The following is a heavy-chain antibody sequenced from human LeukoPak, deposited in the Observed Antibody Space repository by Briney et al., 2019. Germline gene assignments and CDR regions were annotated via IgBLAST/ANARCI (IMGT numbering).Heavy chain of an antibody. J-gene: IGHJ6*02. V-gene: IGHV4-59*08. CDR2: VYYTGST. Sequence: SETLSLTCSVSGGSVSSYYWSWIRQPPGKGLEWIGYVYYTGSTNYNPSLKSRVTMFEDKSKNQFSLRLSSVTVADTAVYYCARGSGRYYYYGVDVWGQGTTVTVSS. D-gene: IGHD7-27*01. CDR1: GGSVSSYY. CDR3: ARGSGRYYYYGVDV.